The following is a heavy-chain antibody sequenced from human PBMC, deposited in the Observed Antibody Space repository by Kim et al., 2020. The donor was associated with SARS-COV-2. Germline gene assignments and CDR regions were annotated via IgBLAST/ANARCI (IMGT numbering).Heavy chain of an antibody. D-gene: IGHD3-10*01. CDR3: ARGSVVRGVIGLISPYYYYGMDV. J-gene: IGHJ6*02. V-gene: IGHV1-18*01. Sequence: ASVKVSCKASGYTFTNYGISWVRQAPGQGLEWMGWISAYNGYTNYAQKLQGRVTMTTDTSTTTVYMELGSLRSDDTAVYYCARGSVVRGVIGLISPYYYYGMDVWGQGTTVTVSS. CDR1: GYTFTNYG. CDR2: ISAYNGYT.